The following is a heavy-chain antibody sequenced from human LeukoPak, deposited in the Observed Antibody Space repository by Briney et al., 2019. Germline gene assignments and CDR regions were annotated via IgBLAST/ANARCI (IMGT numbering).Heavy chain of an antibody. CDR3: AKAADSLDYYDSSGLQYYFDY. D-gene: IGHD3-22*01. V-gene: IGHV3-48*01. CDR1: GFIFSDDN. Sequence: GGSLRLSCAASGFIFSDDNMNWVRQAPGKGLEWVSYISSGSSTIYYADSVEGRFTISRDNSKNTLYLQMNSLRAEDTAVYYCAKAADSLDYYDSSGLQYYFDYWGQGTLVTVSS. J-gene: IGHJ4*02. CDR2: ISSGSSTI.